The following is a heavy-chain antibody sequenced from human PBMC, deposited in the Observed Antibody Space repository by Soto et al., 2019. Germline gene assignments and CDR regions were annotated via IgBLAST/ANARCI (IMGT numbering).Heavy chain of an antibody. CDR3: ASAEGRYCSGGSCYGAFDI. D-gene: IGHD2-15*01. CDR1: GFTFSSYG. V-gene: IGHV3-33*01. CDR2: IWYDGSNK. Sequence: GGSLRLSCAASGFTFSSYGMHWVRQAPGKGLEWVAVIWYDGSNKYYADSVKGRFTISRDNSKNTLYLQMNSLRAEDTAVYYCASAEGRYCSGGSCYGAFDIWGQGTMVTVSS. J-gene: IGHJ3*02.